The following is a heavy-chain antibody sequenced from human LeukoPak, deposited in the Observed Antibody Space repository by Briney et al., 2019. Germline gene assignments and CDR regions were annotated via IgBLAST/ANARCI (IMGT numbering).Heavy chain of an antibody. CDR1: GFTFSSYS. CDR2: VIGSGGRT. V-gene: IGHV3-23*01. Sequence: PGGSLRLSCAASGFTFSSYSMSWVRQAPGKGPEWLAAVIGSGGRTSYADSVKGRFTISRDNSKNTLYLEMNSLSAEDTALYVCAKTQDTSLTYGYFDYWGQGTLVTVSS. CDR3: AKTQDTSLTYGYFDY. D-gene: IGHD5-18*01. J-gene: IGHJ4*02.